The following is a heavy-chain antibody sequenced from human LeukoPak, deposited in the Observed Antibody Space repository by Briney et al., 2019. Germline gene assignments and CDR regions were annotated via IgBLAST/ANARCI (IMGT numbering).Heavy chain of an antibody. J-gene: IGHJ6*02. D-gene: IGHD1-14*01. CDR3: AKGTGNYYYYGMDV. CDR1: GFTFSSYW. CDR2: ISGSDGST. Sequence: GGSLRLSCAASGFTFSSYWMSWVRQAPGKGLEWVSAISGSDGSTYYAGSVKGRFTISRDNSKNTLYLQMNSLRAEDTAVYYCAKGTGNYYYYGMDVWGQGTTVTVSS. V-gene: IGHV3-23*01.